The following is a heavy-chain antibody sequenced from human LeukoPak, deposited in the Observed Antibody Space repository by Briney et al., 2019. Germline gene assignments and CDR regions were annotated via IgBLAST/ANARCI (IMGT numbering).Heavy chain of an antibody. CDR1: GFTFSSYA. CDR2: ISGNGGST. D-gene: IGHD3-9*01. V-gene: IGHV3-23*01. J-gene: IGHJ4*02. CDR3: AKDRGRYFDWLYDF. Sequence: GGSLRLSCAASGFTFSSYAMTWVRQAPGEGVEWVSGISGNGGSTYYADSVKGRFTISRDNSKNTLYLLMNSLRAEDTAAYYCAKDRGRYFDWLYDFWGQGTLVTVSS.